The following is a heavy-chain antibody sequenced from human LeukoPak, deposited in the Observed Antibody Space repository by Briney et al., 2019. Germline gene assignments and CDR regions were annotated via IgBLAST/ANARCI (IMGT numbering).Heavy chain of an antibody. CDR1: GFTFSSYA. V-gene: IGHV3-30-3*01. CDR3: ARDSSTYYYDSSEPDY. Sequence: GRSLRLSCAASGFTFSSYAMHWVRQAPGKGLKWVAVISYDGSNKYYADSVKGRFTISRDNSKNTLYLQMNSLRAEDTAVYYCARDSSTYYYDSSEPDYWGQGTLVTVSS. J-gene: IGHJ4*02. CDR2: ISYDGSNK. D-gene: IGHD3-22*01.